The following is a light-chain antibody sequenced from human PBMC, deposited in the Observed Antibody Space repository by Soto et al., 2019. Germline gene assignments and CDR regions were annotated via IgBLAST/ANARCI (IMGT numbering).Light chain of an antibody. CDR2: GAS. J-gene: IGKJ1*01. CDR3: QQYSSPPQT. V-gene: IGKV3-20*01. Sequence: EIVLTQSPGSLSLSPGERATLSCRASQSVSSYLAWYQQRPGQAPRLLIYGASNRATGFPDRFSGSGSGTDFSLTISRLEPEDSAVYYCQQYSSPPQTFGQGTKVEIK. CDR1: QSVSSY.